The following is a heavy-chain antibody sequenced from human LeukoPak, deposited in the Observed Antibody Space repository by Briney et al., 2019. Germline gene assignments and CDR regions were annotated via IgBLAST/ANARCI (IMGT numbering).Heavy chain of an antibody. D-gene: IGHD3-3*01. Sequence: SETLSFTCTVSGGSISSRSHYWGWIRQPPGTGLEWNGTSFYSGYTYYNPSLESRVTISVDTSKNQFSLKLDSVTAADTAVYYCARHSGALFGPKDVWGQGTTVIVTS. V-gene: IGHV4-39*01. J-gene: IGHJ6*02. CDR3: ARHSGALFGPKDV. CDR1: GGSISSRSHY. CDR2: SFYSGYT.